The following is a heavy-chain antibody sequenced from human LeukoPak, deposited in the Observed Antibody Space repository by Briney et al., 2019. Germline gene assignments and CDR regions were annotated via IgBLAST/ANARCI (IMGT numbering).Heavy chain of an antibody. CDR1: GFTFSSYG. CDR2: ISFDGRNT. CDR3: AKADNFDFWRGYYYSFGMDV. J-gene: IGHJ6*02. V-gene: IGHV3-30*18. D-gene: IGHD3-3*01. Sequence: PGGSLRLSCAASGFTFSSYGMHWVRQAPGKGLEWVAAISFDGRNTYYADSVKGRFTISRDNSQNTLYLQMNSLTDEDTAVYYSAKADNFDFWRGYYYSFGMDVWGQGTTVTVSS.